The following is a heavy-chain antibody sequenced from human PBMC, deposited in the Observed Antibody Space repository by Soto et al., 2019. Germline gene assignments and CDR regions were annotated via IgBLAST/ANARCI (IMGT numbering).Heavy chain of an antibody. CDR1: GYSFTNYW. D-gene: IGHD1-26*01. J-gene: IGHJ4*02. V-gene: IGHV5-51*01. CDR2: IYPGDSDT. Sequence: PGESLKISCKGSGYSFTNYWLGWVRQMPGKGLDWMGMIYPGDSDTRYSPSFQGQVTISADKSISTAYLQWSSLKASDTAIYFCARLPNLYSPYFDYWGQGTLVTVSS. CDR3: ARLPNLYSPYFDY.